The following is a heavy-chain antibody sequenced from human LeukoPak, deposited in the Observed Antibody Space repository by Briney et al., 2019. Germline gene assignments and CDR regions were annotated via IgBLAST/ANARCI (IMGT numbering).Heavy chain of an antibody. D-gene: IGHD6-13*01. CDR1: GFTFSSYW. V-gene: IGHV3-7*01. J-gene: IGHJ6*03. Sequence: GGSLRLSCAASGFTFSSYWMSWVRQAPGKGLEWVANIKQDGSEKYYVDSVKGRFTISRDNAKNSLYLQMNSLRAEDTAVYYCARVRGYSSSWYLYYYYMDVWGKGTTVTVSS. CDR3: ARVRGYSSSWYLYYYYMDV. CDR2: IKQDGSEK.